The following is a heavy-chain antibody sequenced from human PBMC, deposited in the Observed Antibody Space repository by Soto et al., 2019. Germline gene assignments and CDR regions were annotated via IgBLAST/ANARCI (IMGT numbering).Heavy chain of an antibody. J-gene: IGHJ4*02. CDR1: GGTFSSYA. V-gene: IGHV1-69*01. Sequence: QVQLVQSGAEVKKPGSAVKVSCKASGGTFSSYAISWVRQSPVQGLEWMGGIIPIFGTANYAQKFQGRVTITADESTSTDYMEVSSRRSEDTAVYCCARAYLSDYGYYFDYWGQGTLVTVSS. CDR2: IIPIFGTA. D-gene: IGHD3-10*01. CDR3: ARAYLSDYGYYFDY.